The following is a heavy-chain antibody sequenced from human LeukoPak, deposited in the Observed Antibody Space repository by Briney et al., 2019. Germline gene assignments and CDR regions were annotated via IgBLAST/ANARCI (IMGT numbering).Heavy chain of an antibody. Sequence: SETLSLTCTVSGGSISSGGYYWSWIRQHPGKGLEWIGYIYYSGSTYYNPSLKSRVTISVDTSKNQFSLKLSSVTAADTAVYYCARGGNIVVVPVLNRFDPWGQGTLVTVSS. D-gene: IGHD2-2*01. CDR1: GGSISSGGYY. CDR2: IYYSGST. CDR3: ARGGNIVVVPVLNRFDP. V-gene: IGHV4-31*03. J-gene: IGHJ5*02.